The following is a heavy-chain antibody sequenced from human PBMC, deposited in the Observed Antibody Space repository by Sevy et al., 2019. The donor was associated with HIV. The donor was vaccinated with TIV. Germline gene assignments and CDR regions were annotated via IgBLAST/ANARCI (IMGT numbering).Heavy chain of an antibody. J-gene: IGHJ4*02. CDR3: AKDPAPAGSSGSSYEGNFFDY. CDR2: LSFGCGEI. Sequence: GGSLRLSCAASGFTFSRYSMSWVRQPPGKGLEWVSTLSFGCGEINYADSVKGRFTISRENSKNTLYLQMNSLRAEDTAVYYCAKDPAPAGSSGSSYEGNFFDYWGQGTLVTVSS. V-gene: IGHV3-23*01. D-gene: IGHD6-6*01. CDR1: GFTFSRYS.